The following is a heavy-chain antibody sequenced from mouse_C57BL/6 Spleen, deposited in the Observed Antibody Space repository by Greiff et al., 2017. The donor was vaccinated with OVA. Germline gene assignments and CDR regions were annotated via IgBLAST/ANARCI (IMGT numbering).Heavy chain of an antibody. J-gene: IGHJ3*01. CDR1: GYTFTSYW. Sequence: QVQLQQPGAELVKPGASVKVSCKASGYTFTSYWMHWVKQRPGQGLEWIGRIHPSDSDTNYNQKFKGKATLTVDKSSSTAYMQLSSLTSEDSAVYYCAINRSSGWGWAYWGQGTLVTVSA. V-gene: IGHV1-74*01. D-gene: IGHD3-2*02. CDR3: AINRSSGWGWAY. CDR2: IHPSDSDT.